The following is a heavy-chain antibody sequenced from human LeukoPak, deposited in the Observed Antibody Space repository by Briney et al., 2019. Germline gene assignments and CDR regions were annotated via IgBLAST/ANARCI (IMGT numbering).Heavy chain of an antibody. D-gene: IGHD2-2*01. J-gene: IGHJ4*02. CDR1: GGSISSYY. V-gene: IGHV4-59*01. CDR3: ARVGIVVAEAFDY. CDR2: IYYSGST. Sequence: SETLSLTCTVSGGSISSYYWSWTRQPPGKGLEWIGYIYYSGSTNYNPSLKSRVTISVDTSKNQFSLKLSSVTAADTAVYYCARVGIVVAEAFDYWGQGTLVTVSS.